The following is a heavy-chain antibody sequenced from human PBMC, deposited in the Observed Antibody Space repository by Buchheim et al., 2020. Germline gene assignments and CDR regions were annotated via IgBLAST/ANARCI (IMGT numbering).Heavy chain of an antibody. CDR1: GFTFSSYA. Sequence: QVQLVESGGGVVQPGRSLRLSCAASGFTFSSYAMHWVRQAPGKGLEWVAVISYDGSNKYYADSVKGRFTISRDNSKNTLYLQMNSLRAEDTAVYYCARAPPYGSGGYYLPTYYFDYWGQGTL. CDR3: ARAPPYGSGGYYLPTYYFDY. D-gene: IGHD3-10*01. J-gene: IGHJ4*02. CDR2: ISYDGSNK. V-gene: IGHV3-30-3*01.